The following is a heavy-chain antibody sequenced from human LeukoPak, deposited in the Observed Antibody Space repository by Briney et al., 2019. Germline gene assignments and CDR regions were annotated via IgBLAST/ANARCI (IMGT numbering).Heavy chain of an antibody. J-gene: IGHJ4*02. V-gene: IGHV4-39*01. CDR3: ARRISYYDSSGYFEGLDY. D-gene: IGHD3-22*01. CDR1: GGSISSSIYY. CDR2: IYYSGST. Sequence: SETLSLTCTVSGGSISSSIYYWGWIRQPPGKGLERIGSIYYSGSTYYNPSLKSRVTISVDTSKNQFSLKLSSVTAADTAVYYCARRISYYDSSGYFEGLDYWGQGTLVTVSS.